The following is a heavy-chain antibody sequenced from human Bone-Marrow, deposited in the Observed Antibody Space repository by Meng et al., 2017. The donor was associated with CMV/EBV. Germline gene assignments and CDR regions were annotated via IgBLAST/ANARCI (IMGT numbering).Heavy chain of an antibody. D-gene: IGHD2-15*01. V-gene: IGHV4-39*01. Sequence: SETLSLTCTVSGGSISSSSYYWGWLRQPPGKGLEWIGSIYYSGSTYYNPSLKSRVTISVDTSKNQFSLTLSSVTAADTAVYYCARPGYCSGGSCPTGPYYYYGMDVWGQGTTVTVSS. J-gene: IGHJ6*02. CDR1: GGSISSSSYY. CDR2: IYYSGST. CDR3: ARPGYCSGGSCPTGPYYYYGMDV.